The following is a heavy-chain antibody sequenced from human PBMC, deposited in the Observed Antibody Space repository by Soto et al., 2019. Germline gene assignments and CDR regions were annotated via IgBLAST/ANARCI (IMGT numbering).Heavy chain of an antibody. J-gene: IGHJ4*02. CDR2: ISGSGGST. D-gene: IGHD5-18*01. Sequence: PGGSLRLSCVASGFTFSSYAMSWVRQAPGKGLEWVSAISGSGGSTYYADSVKGRFTISRDNSKNTLYLQMNSLRAEDTAVYYCAKDLVVKAAMVSYFDYWGQGTLVTVSS. CDR1: GFTFSSYA. CDR3: AKDLVVKAAMVSYFDY. V-gene: IGHV3-23*01.